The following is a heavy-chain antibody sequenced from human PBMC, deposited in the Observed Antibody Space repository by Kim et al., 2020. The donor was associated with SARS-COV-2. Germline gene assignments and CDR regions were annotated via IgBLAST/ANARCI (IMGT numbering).Heavy chain of an antibody. CDR2: ISSSGSTI. D-gene: IGHD2-15*01. J-gene: IGHJ4*02. CDR3: ARKAAPHNY. CDR1: GFPFSNYY. V-gene: IGHV3-11*01. Sequence: GGSLRLSCAASGFPFSNYYMNWIRQAPGKGLEWVSYISSSGSTIYYADSVKGRFTISRDNAKNSLYLQMNSLRADDAAVYYCARKAAPHNYWCQGSRVT.